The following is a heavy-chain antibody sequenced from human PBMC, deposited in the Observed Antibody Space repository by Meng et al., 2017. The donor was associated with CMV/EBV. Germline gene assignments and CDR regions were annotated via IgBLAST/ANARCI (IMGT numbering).Heavy chain of an antibody. CDR2: ISAYNGNT. CDR1: GYTFTSYG. J-gene: IGHJ6*02. Sequence: ASVKVSCKASGYTFTSYGISWVRQAPGQGLEWMGWISAYNGNTNYAQKLQGRVTMTTDTSTSTAYMELRSLRSDDMAVYYCARDPFIVVVPEVYGMDVWGQGTTVTVSS. CDR3: ARDPFIVVVPEVYGMDV. V-gene: IGHV1-18*03. D-gene: IGHD2-2*01.